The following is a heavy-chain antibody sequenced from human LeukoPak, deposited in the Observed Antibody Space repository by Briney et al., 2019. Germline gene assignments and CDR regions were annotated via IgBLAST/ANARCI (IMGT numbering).Heavy chain of an antibody. D-gene: IGHD2-21*02. Sequence: GGSLRLSCAASGFTFSSHGMHWVRQAPGKGLEWVAVIANDGRGKKYADSVKGRFTISRDNSKNTLYLQMNSLRAEDTAVYYCARSRLLLDYWGQGTLVTVSS. J-gene: IGHJ4*02. CDR3: ARSRLLLDY. V-gene: IGHV3-30*03. CDR2: IANDGRGK. CDR1: GFTFSSHG.